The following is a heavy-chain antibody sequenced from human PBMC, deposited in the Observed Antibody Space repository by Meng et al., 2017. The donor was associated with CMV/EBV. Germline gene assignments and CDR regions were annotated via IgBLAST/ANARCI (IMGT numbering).Heavy chain of an antibody. D-gene: IGHD3-3*01. V-gene: IGHV3-21*01. CDR2: ISSSSSYI. Sequence: GESLKISCAASGFTFSSYSMNWVRQAPGKGLEWVSSISSSSSYIYYADSVKGRFTISRDNAKNSLYLQMNSLRAEDTAGYYCARQIFGVVRGMDVWGQGTTVTVSS. CDR3: ARQIFGVVRGMDV. CDR1: GFTFSSYS. J-gene: IGHJ6*02.